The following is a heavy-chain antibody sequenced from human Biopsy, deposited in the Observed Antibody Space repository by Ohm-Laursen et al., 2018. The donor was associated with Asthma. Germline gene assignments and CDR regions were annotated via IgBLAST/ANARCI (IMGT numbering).Heavy chain of an antibody. CDR3: ASDFPKDYVSYNFQF. Sequence: ASVKVSCKVSGYSLTDLSMHWVRQAPGQGLEWMGGHDHEEGGTVNARRFQGRVTMTEDTSTDTAYMELSSLSSDDTAVYYCASDFPKDYVSYNFQFWGQGTLVTVSS. D-gene: IGHD4-17*01. CDR2: HDHEEGGT. CDR1: GYSLTDLS. J-gene: IGHJ4*02. V-gene: IGHV1-24*01.